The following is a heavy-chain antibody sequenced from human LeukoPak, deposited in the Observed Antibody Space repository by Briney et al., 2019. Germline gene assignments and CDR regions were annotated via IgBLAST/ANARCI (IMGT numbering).Heavy chain of an antibody. CDR3: ARLPLSSKVVPASL. V-gene: IGHV1-24*01. D-gene: IGHD2-2*01. CDR1: GYTLTELS. CDR2: FDPEDGET. Sequence: GASVKVSCKVSGYTLTELSMHWVRQAPGKGLEWMGGFDPEDGETIYAQKFQGRVTMTGDTSTDTAYMELSRLRSDDTAVYYCARLPLSSKVVPASLWGQGTLVTVSS. J-gene: IGHJ4*02.